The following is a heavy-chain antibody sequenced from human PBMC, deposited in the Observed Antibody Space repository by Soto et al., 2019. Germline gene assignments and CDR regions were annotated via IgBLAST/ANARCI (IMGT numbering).Heavy chain of an antibody. CDR1: GFTFSSYG. CDR3: AKDLAGSFGY. Sequence: QVQLVESGGGVVQPGRSLRLSCAASGFTFSSYGMHWVRQAPGKGLEWVAVISYDGSNKYYADSVKGRFTISRDNSNNTLYLQMNSLRAEDTAVYYCAKDLAGSFGYWGQGTLVTVSS. V-gene: IGHV3-30*18. CDR2: ISYDGSNK. J-gene: IGHJ4*02.